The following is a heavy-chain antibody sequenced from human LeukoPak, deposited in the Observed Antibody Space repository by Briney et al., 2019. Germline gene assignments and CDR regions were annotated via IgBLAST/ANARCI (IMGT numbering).Heavy chain of an antibody. CDR2: ISVSGATT. V-gene: IGHV3-23*01. CDR3: TSRKEYSTSSVYY. J-gene: IGHJ4*02. Sequence: GGSLRLSCAASGVTFTNYVMTWVRQAPGKGLEWISTISVSGATTYYADSVQGRFTISRDNSKNTLSLRMNNLRAEDSAIYYCTSRKEYSTSSVYYWGQGTLVTVSS. D-gene: IGHD6-6*01. CDR1: GVTFTNYV.